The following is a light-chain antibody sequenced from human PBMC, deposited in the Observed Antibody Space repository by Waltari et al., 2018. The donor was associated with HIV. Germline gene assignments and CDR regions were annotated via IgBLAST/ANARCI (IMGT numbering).Light chain of an antibody. Sequence: AIQLTQSPSSLSASVGDRVTITCRTSQGITNAIAWYQQRPGKPPKLLIYEASNLDSGVPSRFSGSGSGTDFTLTISSLQPEDFATDYCQQFQTFPLTFGGGTNIEIK. V-gene: IGKV1-13*02. CDR3: QQFQTFPLT. J-gene: IGKJ4*01. CDR1: QGITNA. CDR2: EAS.